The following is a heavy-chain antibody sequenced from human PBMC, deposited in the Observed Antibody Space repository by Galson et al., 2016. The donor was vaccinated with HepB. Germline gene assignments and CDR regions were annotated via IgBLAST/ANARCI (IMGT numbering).Heavy chain of an antibody. CDR3: TRRTGGSPDY. CDR1: GFTFSTYV. V-gene: IGHV3-23*01. J-gene: IGHJ4*02. D-gene: IGHD3-16*01. Sequence: SLRLSCAASGFTFSTYVMTWVRQAPGKGLEWVAALSDGGERTDYADSVKGRFIVSRDNSKNTVYLRMHSLRVDDTAVYYCTRRTGGSPDYWGQGTLVTVSS. CDR2: LSDGGERT.